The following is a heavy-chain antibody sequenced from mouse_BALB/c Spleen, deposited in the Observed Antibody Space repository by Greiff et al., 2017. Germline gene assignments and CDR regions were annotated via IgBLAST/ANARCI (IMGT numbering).Heavy chain of an antibody. CDR1: GYTFTSYT. J-gene: IGHJ3*01. CDR2: INPSSGYT. D-gene: IGHD2-3*01. V-gene: IGHV1-4*01. CDR3: ARGDLYDGYYVAWFAY. Sequence: VQLQQSGAELARPGASVKMSCKASGYTFTSYTMHWVKQRPGQGLEWIGYINPSSGYTNYNQKFKDKATLTADKSSSTAYMQLSSLTSEDSAVYYGARGDLYDGYYVAWFAYWGQGTLVTVSA.